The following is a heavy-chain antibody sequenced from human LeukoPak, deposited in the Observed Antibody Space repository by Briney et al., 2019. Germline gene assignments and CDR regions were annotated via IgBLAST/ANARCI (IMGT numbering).Heavy chain of an antibody. CDR1: GGSFSGYY. J-gene: IGHJ6*03. D-gene: IGHD5-18*01. CDR2: INHSGST. Sequence: SETLSLTCAVYGGSFSGYYWSWIRQPPGKGLEWIGEINHSGSTNYNPSLKSRVTISVDTSKNQFSLKLSSVPAADTAVDYCARGGYSYDYGYYYYYYMDVWGKGTTVTVSS. CDR3: ARGGYSYDYGYYYYYYMDV. V-gene: IGHV4-34*01.